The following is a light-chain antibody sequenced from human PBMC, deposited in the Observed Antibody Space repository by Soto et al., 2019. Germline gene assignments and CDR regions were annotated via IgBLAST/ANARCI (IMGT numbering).Light chain of an antibody. CDR3: LQHNTYPWT. Sequence: DIQMTQSPSSLSAYVGDRVTITCRASLAIRNDLGWYQQKQGKAPKRLIYAASSLQSGVPSRFSGSGSGTEFTLTSSSLQPEDVATYYCLQHNTYPWTFGQGTKVEIK. J-gene: IGKJ1*01. V-gene: IGKV1-17*01. CDR2: AAS. CDR1: LAIRND.